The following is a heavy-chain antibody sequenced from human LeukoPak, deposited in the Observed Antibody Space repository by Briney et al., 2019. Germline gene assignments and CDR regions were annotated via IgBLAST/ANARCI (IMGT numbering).Heavy chain of an antibody. Sequence: KAGGSLRLSCAASGFIFSDYYMTWIRQAPGKGLEWFSYISSSSSHTDYADSVKGRFTISRDNAKNSLSLQVNSLRADDTAVYYCARVGSIAAAGTPDYWGQGTLVTVSS. J-gene: IGHJ4*02. V-gene: IGHV3-11*06. CDR1: GFIFSDYY. CDR3: ARVGSIAAAGTPDY. D-gene: IGHD6-13*01. CDR2: ISSSSSHT.